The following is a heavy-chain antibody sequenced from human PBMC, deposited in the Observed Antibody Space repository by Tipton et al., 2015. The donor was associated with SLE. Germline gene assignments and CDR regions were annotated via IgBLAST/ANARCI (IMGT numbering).Heavy chain of an antibody. J-gene: IGHJ6*03. CDR3: ARDGTDSKWELRGYYYMDV. Sequence: TLSLTCTVSGGSMSSYFWSWIRQPAGKGLEWIGRIYTSGSTNYNPSLKSRVTMSVDTSKNQFSLKLSSVTAADTAVYYCARDGTDSKWELRGYYYMDVWGKGTTVTVSS. CDR1: GGSMSSYF. V-gene: IGHV4-4*07. D-gene: IGHD1-26*01. CDR2: IYTSGST.